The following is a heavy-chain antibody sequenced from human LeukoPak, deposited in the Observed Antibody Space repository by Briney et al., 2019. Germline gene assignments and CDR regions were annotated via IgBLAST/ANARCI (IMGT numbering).Heavy chain of an antibody. CDR2: ISSSGSTI. J-gene: IGHJ6*02. V-gene: IGHV3-48*03. Sequence: PGGSLRLSCAASGFTFSSYEMNWVRQAPGKGLEWVSYISSSGSTIYYADSVKGRFTISRDNAKNSLYLQMNSLRAEDTAVYDCAREPSTVTTYYGMDVWGQGTTVTVSS. CDR3: AREPSTVTTYYGMDV. CDR1: GFTFSSYE. D-gene: IGHD4-17*01.